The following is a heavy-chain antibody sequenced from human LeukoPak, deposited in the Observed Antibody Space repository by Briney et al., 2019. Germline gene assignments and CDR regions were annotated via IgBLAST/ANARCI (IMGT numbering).Heavy chain of an antibody. CDR2: IYYSGST. CDR3: ARECPYGMDV. V-gene: IGHV4-59*01. Sequence: SETLSLTCTVSGGSISSYYWSWIRHPPGKGLEWIGYIYYSGSTNYNPSLKSRVTISVDTSKNQFSLKLSSVTAADTAVYYCARECPYGMDVWGQGTTVTVSS. J-gene: IGHJ6*02. CDR1: GGSISSYY.